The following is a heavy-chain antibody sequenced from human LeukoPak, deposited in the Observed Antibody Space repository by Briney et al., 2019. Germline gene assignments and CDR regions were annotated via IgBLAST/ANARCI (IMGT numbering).Heavy chain of an antibody. D-gene: IGHD5-18*01. V-gene: IGHV4-59*01. CDR3: ARAGSGYSFDY. Sequence: SETLSLTCTVSGGSISSYYWSWIRQPPGKGLEWIGYLYYSGSTNYNPSLKSRVTISVDTSKNQFSLKLSSVAAADTAVYYCARAGSGYSFDYWGQGILVTASS. CDR2: LYYSGST. CDR1: GGSISSYY. J-gene: IGHJ4*02.